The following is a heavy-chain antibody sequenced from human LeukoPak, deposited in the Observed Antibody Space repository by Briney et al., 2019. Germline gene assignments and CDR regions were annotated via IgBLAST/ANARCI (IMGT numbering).Heavy chain of an antibody. J-gene: IGHJ4*02. D-gene: IGHD3-22*01. CDR2: IYYSGST. CDR3: ARDYYDSSGYYYSFDY. Sequence: KPSETLSLTCTASGGSISSYYWSWIRQPPGKGLEWIGYIYYSGSTNYNPSLKSRVTISVDMSKNQFSLKLSSVTAADTAVYYCARDYYDSSGYYYSFDYWGQGTLVTVSS. V-gene: IGHV4-59*01. CDR1: GGSISSYY.